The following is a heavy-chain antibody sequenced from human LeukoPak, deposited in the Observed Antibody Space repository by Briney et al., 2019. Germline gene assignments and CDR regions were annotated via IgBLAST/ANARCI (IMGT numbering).Heavy chain of an antibody. D-gene: IGHD2-15*01. Sequence: SETLSLTCTVSGGSISSYYWSWIRQPPGKGLEWIGYIYYSGSTYYNPSLKSRVTISVDTSKNQFSLKLSSVTAADTAVYYCARGVVVVAALHYWGQGTLVTVSS. CDR2: IYYSGST. CDR1: GGSISSYY. J-gene: IGHJ4*02. CDR3: ARGVVVVAALHY. V-gene: IGHV4-59*12.